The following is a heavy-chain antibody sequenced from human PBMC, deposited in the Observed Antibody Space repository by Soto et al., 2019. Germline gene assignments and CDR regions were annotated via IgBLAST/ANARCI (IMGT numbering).Heavy chain of an antibody. CDR2: IKHDASDE. V-gene: IGHV3-7*01. Sequence: EVQLVESGGSLVQPGESLRLSCEASGLTFDAYWMNWVRQAPGKGLEWVANIKHDASDEYYVDSVKGRFTISRDNGKSSLYLEMRDLRAEDTAVYYCVRDVYGWGSFGTWGQGTLVTVSS. J-gene: IGHJ5*02. CDR1: GLTFDAYW. D-gene: IGHD3-10*01. CDR3: VRDVYGWGSFGT.